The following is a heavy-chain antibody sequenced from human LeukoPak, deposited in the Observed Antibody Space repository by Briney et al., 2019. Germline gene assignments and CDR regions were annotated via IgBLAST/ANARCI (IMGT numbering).Heavy chain of an antibody. D-gene: IGHD3-22*01. J-gene: IGHJ4*02. CDR1: GFTFRSHA. CDR2: IWYDGSNK. CDR3: ARDGYYYDSSGYYYFTTFDY. V-gene: IGHV3-33*01. Sequence: GGSLRLSCATSGFTFRSHAMHWVRQSPGKGLEWVAQIWYDGSNKYYADSVKGRFSVSRDNSKNTLYLQMNSLRVEDTAVYYCARDGYYYDSSGYYYFTTFDYWGQGTLVTVSS.